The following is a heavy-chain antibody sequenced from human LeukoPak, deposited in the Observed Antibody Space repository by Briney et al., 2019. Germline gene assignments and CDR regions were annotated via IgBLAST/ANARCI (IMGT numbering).Heavy chain of an antibody. J-gene: IGHJ4*02. Sequence: GASVKVSCKASGYTFTGYYMHWVRQAPGQGLEWMGWINPNSGGTNYAQKFQGRVTMTRDTSISTAYMELNRLRSDDTAVYYCGRWADILTLDYWGQGTLVTVSS. CDR1: GYTFTGYY. V-gene: IGHV1-2*02. D-gene: IGHD3-9*01. CDR2: INPNSGGT. CDR3: GRWADILTLDY.